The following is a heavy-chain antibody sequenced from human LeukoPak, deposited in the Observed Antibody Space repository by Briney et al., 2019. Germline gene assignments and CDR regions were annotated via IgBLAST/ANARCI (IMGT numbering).Heavy chain of an antibody. Sequence: GASVTVSCTASGYTFTSYHMHWVRQAPGQGLEWMGIINPSGGSTSYAQKFQGRVTMTRDTSTSTVYMELSSLRSEDTAVYYCASGYCGGDCYDYYYYGMDVWGQGTTVTVSS. J-gene: IGHJ6*02. CDR3: ASGYCGGDCYDYYYYGMDV. CDR1: GYTFTSYH. CDR2: INPSGGST. D-gene: IGHD2-21*02. V-gene: IGHV1-46*01.